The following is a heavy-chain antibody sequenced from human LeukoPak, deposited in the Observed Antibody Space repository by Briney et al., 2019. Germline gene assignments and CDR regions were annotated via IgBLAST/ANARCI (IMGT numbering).Heavy chain of an antibody. J-gene: IGHJ4*02. Sequence: PSETLSLTCTVSGGSISSGDYYWSWIRQPPGKGLEWIGYIYYSGSTCYNPSLKSRVTISVDTSKNQFSLKLSSVTAADTAVYYCARDRWSGGAAAAGAYYFDYWGQGTLVTVSS. CDR3: ARDRWSGGAAAAGAYYFDY. D-gene: IGHD6-13*01. V-gene: IGHV4-30-4*01. CDR1: GGSISSGDYY. CDR2: IYYSGST.